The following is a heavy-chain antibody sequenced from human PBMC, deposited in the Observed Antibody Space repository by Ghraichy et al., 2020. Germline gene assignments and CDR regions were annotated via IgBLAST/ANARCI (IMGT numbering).Heavy chain of an antibody. CDR2: LNADGSTK. V-gene: IGHV3-74*01. CDR1: GFTFSNFW. Sequence: GGSLRLSCAASGFTFSNFWMLWVRQAPGKGLVWVSRLNADGSTKHYADSVRGRFTISRDNAKNTVFLQMNSLRAEDTGVYYCGRDLWGFPDLWGQGTLVTVS. J-gene: IGHJ5*02. CDR3: GRDLWGFPDL. D-gene: IGHD2-21*01.